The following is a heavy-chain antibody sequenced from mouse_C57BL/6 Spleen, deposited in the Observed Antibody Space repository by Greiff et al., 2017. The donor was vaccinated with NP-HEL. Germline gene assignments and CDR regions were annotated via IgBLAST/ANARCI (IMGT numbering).Heavy chain of an antibody. CDR1: GYSFTDYN. J-gene: IGHJ3*01. Sequence: EVQLQQSGPELVKPGASVKISCKASGYSFTDYNMNWVKQSHGKSLEWIGVINPNYGTTSYNQKFKGKATLTVDQSSSTAYMKLNSLTSEDSAVYYCARCDLYYSNPRGFAYWGQGTLVTVSA. CDR2: INPNYGTT. V-gene: IGHV1-39*01. D-gene: IGHD2-5*01. CDR3: ARCDLYYSNPRGFAY.